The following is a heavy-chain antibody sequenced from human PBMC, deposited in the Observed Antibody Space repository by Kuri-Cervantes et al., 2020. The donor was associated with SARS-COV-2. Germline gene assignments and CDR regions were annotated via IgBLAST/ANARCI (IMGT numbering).Heavy chain of an antibody. V-gene: IGHV3-30*02. Sequence: GESLKISCAASGFTFSSYGMHWVRQAPGKGLEWVAFIRYDGSNKYYADSVKGRFTISRDNSKNTLYLQMNSLRAEDTAVYYCATGPPLVGATSLGGWFDPWGQGALVTVSS. CDR2: IRYDGSNK. CDR3: ATGPPLVGATSLGGWFDP. J-gene: IGHJ5*02. CDR1: GFTFSSYG. D-gene: IGHD1-26*01.